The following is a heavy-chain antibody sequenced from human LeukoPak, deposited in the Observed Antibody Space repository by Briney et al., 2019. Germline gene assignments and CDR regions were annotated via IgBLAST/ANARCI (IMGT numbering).Heavy chain of an antibody. CDR3: ANGENGDLDY. J-gene: IGHJ4*02. Sequence: SETLSLTCAVYGGSFSGYYWSWIRQPPGKGLEWIGEINHSGSTNYNPSLKSRVTISVDTSKNQFSLKLSSVTAADTAVYYCANGENGDLDYWGQGTLVTVSS. CDR1: GGSFSGYY. D-gene: IGHD3-10*01. CDR2: INHSGST. V-gene: IGHV4-34*01.